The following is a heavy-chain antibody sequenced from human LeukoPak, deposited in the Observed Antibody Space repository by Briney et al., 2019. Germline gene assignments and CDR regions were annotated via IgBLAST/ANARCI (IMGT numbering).Heavy chain of an antibody. CDR1: SGSISTSGYY. D-gene: IGHD2-8*01. CDR3: ARHWKYCNIGDCHDNWFDP. V-gene: IGHV4-39*01. CDR2: MYYSGIT. J-gene: IGHJ5*02. Sequence: PSETLSLTCSVSSGSISTSGYYWGWLRQPPGKGLEWIAIMYYSGITYYDPSLKSRVTTSVDMSKNQFSLKLTSVTAADTAVYYCARHWKYCNIGDCHDNWFDPWGQGTLVTVSS.